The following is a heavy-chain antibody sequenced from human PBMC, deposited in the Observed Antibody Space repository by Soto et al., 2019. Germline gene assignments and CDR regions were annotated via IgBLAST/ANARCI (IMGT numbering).Heavy chain of an antibody. CDR2: IIPILGIA. CDR1: GGTCSIYT. CDR3: ARAARSTMIVQAPLDY. V-gene: IGHV1-69*02. D-gene: IGHD3-22*01. Sequence: SVKVSCKASGGTCSIYTISWVLQAPGQGLEWMGRIIPILGIANYAQKFQGRVTITADKSTSTAYMELSSLRSEDTAVYYCARAARSTMIVQAPLDYWGQGTLVTVSS. J-gene: IGHJ4*02.